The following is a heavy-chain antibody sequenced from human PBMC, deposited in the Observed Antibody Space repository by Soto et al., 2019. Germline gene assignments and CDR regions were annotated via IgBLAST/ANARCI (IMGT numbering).Heavy chain of an antibody. Sequence: SETLSLTCTVSGGSISSYYWSWIRQPPGKGLEWIGYIYYSGSTNYNPSLKSRVTISVDTSKNQFSLKLSSVTAADTAVYYCARLARQGNLYYYGMDVWGQGTTVTVSS. V-gene: IGHV4-59*01. CDR3: ARLARQGNLYYYGMDV. CDR2: IYYSGST. CDR1: GGSISSYY. J-gene: IGHJ6*02. D-gene: IGHD1-1*01.